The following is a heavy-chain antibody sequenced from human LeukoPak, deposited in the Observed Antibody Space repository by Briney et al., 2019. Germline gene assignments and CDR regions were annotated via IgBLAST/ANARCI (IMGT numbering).Heavy chain of an antibody. CDR1: GDSIGSSSYY. V-gene: IGHV4-39*07. CDR2: IFYSGST. CDR3: ARDQEYSCPRYYYYYMDV. D-gene: IGHD6-6*01. J-gene: IGHJ6*03. Sequence: PSETLSLTCTVSGDSIGSSSYYWGWIRQPPGKGLEWSGSIFYSGSTYYNPSLKSRVSISLDISKNQFYLKLSSVTAADTAVYYCARDQEYSCPRYYYYYMDVWGKGTTVTVSS.